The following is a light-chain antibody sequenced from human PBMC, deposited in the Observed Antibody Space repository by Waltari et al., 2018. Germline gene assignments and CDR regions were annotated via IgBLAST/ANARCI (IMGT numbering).Light chain of an antibody. J-gene: IGKJ3*01. V-gene: IGKV1-39*01. Sequence: DIQMTQSPSSLSASVGDRVTITCRASHNIDSYLNWYQQKPGRAPNLLIYVASSLQSGVPSRFSGSGSGTDFALTISSLQPEDFATYYCQQSYGTPFTFGPGTKVDI. CDR1: HNIDSY. CDR3: QQSYGTPFT. CDR2: VAS.